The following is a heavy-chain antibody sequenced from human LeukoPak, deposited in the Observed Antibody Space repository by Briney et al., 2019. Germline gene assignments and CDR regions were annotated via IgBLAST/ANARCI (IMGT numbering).Heavy chain of an antibody. D-gene: IGHD2-15*01. CDR3: ARQDIGYCSGGSCPSIFDY. CDR1: GGSFSSYY. Sequence: SETLSLTCTVSGGSFSSYYWSWIRQPPGKGLEWIGSIHYSGRTNNNPSHKSRVTISVDTSKNQFSLQLSSVTAADTAVYYCARQDIGYCSGGSCPSIFDYWGQGTLVTVSS. V-gene: IGHV4-59*08. CDR2: IHYSGRT. J-gene: IGHJ4*02.